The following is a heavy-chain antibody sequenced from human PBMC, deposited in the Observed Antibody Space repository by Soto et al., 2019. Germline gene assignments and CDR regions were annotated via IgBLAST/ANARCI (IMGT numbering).Heavy chain of an antibody. V-gene: IGHV3-7*03. CDR1: HFSFSTSW. D-gene: IGHD3-16*01. J-gene: IGHJ4*02. CDR3: TRVSRGHWGEY. Sequence: GVSLRLSCAAYHFSFSTSWMNWIRQAPGKGLAWVANINPDGSAKYYVDSLKGRFTISRDNAKNSLDLQMNSLRAEDTAVYFCTRVSRGHWGEYWGQRARFLASS. CDR2: INPDGSAK.